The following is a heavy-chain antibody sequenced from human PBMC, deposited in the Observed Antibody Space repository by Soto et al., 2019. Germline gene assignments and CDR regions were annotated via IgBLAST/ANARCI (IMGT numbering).Heavy chain of an antibody. CDR3: AKESFTVAGSHFGS. D-gene: IGHD6-19*01. Sequence: AGGSLILSCAASGFTFSTFAMSWVRQAPGKGLEWVSAIGGSGAGTYFADSVKGRFTISRDNSKNTLFLQMNSLRGEDTAVYYCAKESFTVAGSHFGSWGQGALVTVSS. V-gene: IGHV3-23*01. CDR2: IGGSGAGT. CDR1: GFTFSTFA. J-gene: IGHJ5*01.